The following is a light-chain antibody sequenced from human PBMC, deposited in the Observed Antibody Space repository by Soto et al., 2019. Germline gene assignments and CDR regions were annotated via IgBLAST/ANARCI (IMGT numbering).Light chain of an antibody. J-gene: IGKJ1*01. CDR3: QQYNNWPQT. Sequence: EIVMTQSQATLSVSPGERATLSCRASQSVSSNLAWYQQKPGQAPRLLIYGASTRATGIPARFSGSGSGTEFTLTISSLQSEDFAEYHCQQYNNWPQTFGQVSMVDVK. CDR2: GAS. CDR1: QSVSSN. V-gene: IGKV3-15*01.